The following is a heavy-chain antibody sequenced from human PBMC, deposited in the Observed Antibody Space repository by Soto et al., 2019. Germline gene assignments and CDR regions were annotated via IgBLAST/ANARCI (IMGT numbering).Heavy chain of an antibody. J-gene: IGHJ4*02. Sequence: EVQLVESGGGLTQPGGSLRLSCAASGFSLSDHYVDWVRQAPGKGLEWVGRTRDKANSYTTKYAASVEGRFTVSRDDSENSVYLQITSLKTDDTAVYHCARGQGARGSYIYLDLWGQGTLVTVSS. CDR1: GFSLSDHY. V-gene: IGHV3-72*01. CDR2: TRDKANSYTT. CDR3: ARGQGARGSYIYLDL.